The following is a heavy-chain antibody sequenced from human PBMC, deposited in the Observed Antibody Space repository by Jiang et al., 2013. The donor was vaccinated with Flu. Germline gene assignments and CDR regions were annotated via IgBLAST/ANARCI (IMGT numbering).Heavy chain of an antibody. CDR2: ISWNSGSI. CDR1: GFTFDDYA. CDR3: AKGKAYEGYYFDY. J-gene: IGHJ4*02. Sequence: EVQLVESGGGLVQPGRSLRLSCAASGFTFDDYAMHWVRQAPGKGLEWVSGISWNSGSIGYADSVKGRFTISRDNAKNSLYLQMNSLRAEDTALYYCAKGKAYEGYYFDYWGQGTLVTVSS. D-gene: IGHD3-22*01. V-gene: IGHV3-9*01.